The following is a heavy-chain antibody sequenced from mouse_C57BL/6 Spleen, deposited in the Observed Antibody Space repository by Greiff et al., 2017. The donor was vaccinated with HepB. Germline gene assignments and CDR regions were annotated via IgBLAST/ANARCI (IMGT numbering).Heavy chain of an antibody. V-gene: IGHV14-2*01. J-gene: IGHJ3*01. D-gene: IGHD2-1*01. CDR1: GFNIKDYY. CDR2: IDPEDGET. Sequence: EVQLQQSGAELVKPGASVKLSCTASGFNIKDYYMHWVKQRTEQGLEWIGRIDPEDGETKYAPKFQGKATITADTSSNTAYLKLSSLTSEDTAVYYCADYGNYEAWFAYWGQGTLVTVSA. CDR3: ADYGNYEAWFAY.